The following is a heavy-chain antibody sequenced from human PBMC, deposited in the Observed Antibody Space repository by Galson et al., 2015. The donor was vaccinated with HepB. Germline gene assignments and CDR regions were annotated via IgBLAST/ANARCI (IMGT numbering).Heavy chain of an antibody. J-gene: IGHJ1*01. CDR2: INPSGGST. D-gene: IGHD6-19*01. CDR1: GYTFTSYY. V-gene: IGHV1-46*04. CDR3: ARDSGYSSGPARSAEYFQH. Sequence: SVKVSCKASGYTFTSYYMHWVRQAPGQGLEWMGIINPSGGSTSYAQKLQGRVTMTRDTSTSTVYMELSSLRSEDTAVYYCARDSGYSSGPARSAEYFQHWGQGTLVTVSS.